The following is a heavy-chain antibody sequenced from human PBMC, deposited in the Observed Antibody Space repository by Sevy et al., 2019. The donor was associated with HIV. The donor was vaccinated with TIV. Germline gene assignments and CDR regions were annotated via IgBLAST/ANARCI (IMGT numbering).Heavy chain of an antibody. D-gene: IGHD6-6*01. V-gene: IGHV1-46*01. J-gene: IGHJ5*02. CDR2: INPSGGNT. Sequence: ASVKVSCKASGYTLTTYYMHWVRQAPGQGLEWMGIINPSGGNTNYAQKFQGRVTMTRDTSTSTVYMELSRLRSEETAVYYCARALEIYRSSGYWFDPWGQGTLVTVSS. CDR3: ARALEIYRSSGYWFDP. CDR1: GYTLTTYY.